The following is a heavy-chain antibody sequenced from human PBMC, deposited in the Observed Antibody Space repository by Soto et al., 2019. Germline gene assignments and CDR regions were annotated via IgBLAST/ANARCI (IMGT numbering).Heavy chain of an antibody. CDR2: LTADSDDT. CDR3: AKGLDRASLDF. D-gene: IGHD1-1*01. V-gene: IGHV3-23*01. Sequence: EVQLLESGGTLVQPGGSLRLSCVASGFTFSTHTMNWVRQAPGKGLEWVSRLTADSDDTSYADSIKGRFTISRDNSKNTLYLQMNSLRAEDTAIYYRAKGLDRASLDFWGQGALVTVSS. CDR1: GFTFSTHT. J-gene: IGHJ4*02.